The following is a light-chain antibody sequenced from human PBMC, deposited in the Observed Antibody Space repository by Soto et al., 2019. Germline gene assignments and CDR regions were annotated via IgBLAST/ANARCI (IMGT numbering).Light chain of an antibody. CDR1: SSDVGGYNY. Sequence: QSVLTQPRSVSASPGQSVTISCTGTSSDVGGYNYVSWYQHHPGKAPKLMIYDVTKRPSGVPDRFSGSKSGNTASLTISGLQAEDEADYYCYSSAGSYTFGVFGGGTKLTVL. CDR2: DVT. J-gene: IGLJ3*02. CDR3: YSSAGSYTFGV. V-gene: IGLV2-11*01.